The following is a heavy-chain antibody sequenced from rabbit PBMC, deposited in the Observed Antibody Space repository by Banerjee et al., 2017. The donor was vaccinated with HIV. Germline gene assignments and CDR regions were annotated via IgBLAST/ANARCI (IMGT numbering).Heavy chain of an antibody. CDR2: IYGGSIDDT. Sequence: QSLEESGGGLVQPEGSLALTCKASGFSFSSSYYMCWVRQARGKGLEWIACIYGGSIDDTYYASWAKGRFTVSKTSSTTVTLQMTSLTAADTATYLCARASVGWNFGWWGQGTLVTVS. CDR1: GFSFSSSYY. V-gene: IGHV1S40*01. D-gene: IGHD4-1*01. J-gene: IGHJ3*01. CDR3: ARASVGWNFGW.